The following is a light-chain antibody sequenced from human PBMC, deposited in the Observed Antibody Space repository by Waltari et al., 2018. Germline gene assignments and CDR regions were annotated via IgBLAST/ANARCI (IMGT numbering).Light chain of an antibody. V-gene: IGKV3-11*01. CDR1: QSVSNY. CDR2: DAS. J-gene: IGKJ3*01. Sequence: EIVLTQSPATLSLSPGERATLSCRASQSVSNYLAWYQQKPGQAPRLLIYDASKRAIGIPARFSGSGSGTDFTLTSSSLEPEDFAVYYCQQRSNPFAFGPGTKVDIK. CDR3: QQRSNPFA.